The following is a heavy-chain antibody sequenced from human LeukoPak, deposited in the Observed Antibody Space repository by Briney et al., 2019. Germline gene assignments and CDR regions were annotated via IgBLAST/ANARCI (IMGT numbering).Heavy chain of an antibody. CDR1: GFSVSDNY. CDR3: ARGFAPAYNFGVFDY. V-gene: IGHV3-53*03. Sequence: PGGSLRLSCAASGFSVSDNYMIWVRQPPGKGLEWVSLLYTGGETNYADSVKGRFTMSRDTSKNTVSLQMNSLRAEDTAVYYCARGFAPAYNFGVFDYWGQGTLVSVSS. D-gene: IGHD5-18*01. CDR2: LYTGGET. J-gene: IGHJ4*02.